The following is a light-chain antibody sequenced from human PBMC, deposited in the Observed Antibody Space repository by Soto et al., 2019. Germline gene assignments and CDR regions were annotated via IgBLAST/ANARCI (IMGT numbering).Light chain of an antibody. CDR3: SSYTTSSTLLYV. V-gene: IGLV2-14*01. J-gene: IGLJ1*01. CDR1: SSDVGGYNY. CDR2: AVS. Sequence: QSVLTQPASVSGSPGQSITISCTGTSSDVGGYNYVSWYQQHPGKAPKLMIYAVSNRPSGVSTRFSGSKSGNTASLTISGLQAEDEADYHCSSYTTSSTLLYVFGTGTQLTVL.